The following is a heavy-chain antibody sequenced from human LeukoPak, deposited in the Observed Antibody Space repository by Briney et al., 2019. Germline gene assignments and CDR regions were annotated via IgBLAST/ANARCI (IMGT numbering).Heavy chain of an antibody. V-gene: IGHV3-7*05. D-gene: IGHD6-13*01. CDR2: IKQDGSEK. J-gene: IGHJ1*01. Sequence: PGGSLRLSCATSGFSVSNNYMSWVRQAPGKGLEWVANIKQDGSEKYYVDSVKGRFTISRDNAKNSLYLQMNSLRAEDTAVYYSSLEGSSWYRYFQHWGQGTLVTVSS. CDR1: GFSVSNNY. CDR3: SLEGSSWYRYFQH.